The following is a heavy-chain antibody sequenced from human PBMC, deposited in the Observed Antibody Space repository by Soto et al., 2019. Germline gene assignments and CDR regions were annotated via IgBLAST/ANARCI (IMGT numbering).Heavy chain of an antibody. CDR3: ARLGAYYQPLAP. V-gene: IGHV4-59*08. CDR2: TSNSAPT. J-gene: IGHJ5*02. Sequence: SETLSLTCTVSGGSISSYHWSWSLQSPWKGLEWIGYTSNSAPTIYNPSLKSRVTISADTSKNQFSLRLTSVTAADTAVYYCARLGAYYQPLAPWGPGTLVTVSS. CDR1: GGSISSYH. D-gene: IGHD2-2*01.